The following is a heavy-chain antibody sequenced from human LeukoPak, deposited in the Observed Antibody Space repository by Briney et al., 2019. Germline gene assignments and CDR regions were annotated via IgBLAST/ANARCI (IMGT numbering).Heavy chain of an antibody. Sequence: GGSLRLSCAASGFTFSSYAMHWVRQAPGKGLEYVSAISSNGGSTYYANSAKGRFTISRDNSKNTLYLQMGSLRAEDMAVYYCAREGDSSSSWGLDYWGQGTLVTVSS. CDR2: ISSNGGST. D-gene: IGHD6-6*01. V-gene: IGHV3-64*01. CDR1: GFTFSSYA. J-gene: IGHJ4*02. CDR3: AREGDSSSSWGLDY.